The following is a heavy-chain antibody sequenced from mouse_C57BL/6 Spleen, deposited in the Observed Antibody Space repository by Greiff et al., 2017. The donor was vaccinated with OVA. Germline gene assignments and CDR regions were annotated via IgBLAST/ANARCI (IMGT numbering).Heavy chain of an antibody. D-gene: IGHD1-1*01. V-gene: IGHV3-6*01. CDR2: ISYDGSN. Sequence: EVKLMESGPGLVKPSQSLSLTCSVTGYSITSGYYWNWIRQFPGNKLEWMGYISYDGSNNYNPSLKDRITITRDTSKNQFFLKLNSVTTEDTATYYCARGEGSSYWYFDVWGTGTTVTVSS. CDR1: GYSITSGYY. J-gene: IGHJ1*03. CDR3: ARGEGSSYWYFDV.